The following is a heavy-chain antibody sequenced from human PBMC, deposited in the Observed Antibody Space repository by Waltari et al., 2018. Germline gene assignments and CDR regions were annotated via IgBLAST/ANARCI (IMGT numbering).Heavy chain of an antibody. V-gene: IGHV1-18*01. D-gene: IGHD3-3*01. CDR1: GYTFNSYG. J-gene: IGHJ4*02. CDR2: ISVYNGNT. CDR3: ARVTIFGVVIIAY. Sequence: QVQLVQSGAEVKKPGASVKVSCKASGYTFNSYGISWVRQAPGQGLEWRGWISVYNGNTNYAQKLQGRVTMTTDTATSTATMELRSLRSDDTAVYYCARVTIFGVVIIAYWGQGTLVTVSS.